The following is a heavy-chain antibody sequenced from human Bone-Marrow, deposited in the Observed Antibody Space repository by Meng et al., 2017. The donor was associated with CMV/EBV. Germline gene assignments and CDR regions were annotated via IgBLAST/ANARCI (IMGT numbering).Heavy chain of an antibody. CDR1: GFTFSSYG. V-gene: IGHV3-30*02. Sequence: GGSLRLSCAASGFTFSSYGMHWVRQAPGKGLEWVAFIRYDGSNKYYADSVKGRFTISRDNSKNTLYLQMNSLRAEDTAVYYCARDFYSVFDYWGQGTLVTVSS. CDR2: IRYDGSNK. CDR3: ARDFYSVFDY. D-gene: IGHD2/OR15-2a*01. J-gene: IGHJ4*02.